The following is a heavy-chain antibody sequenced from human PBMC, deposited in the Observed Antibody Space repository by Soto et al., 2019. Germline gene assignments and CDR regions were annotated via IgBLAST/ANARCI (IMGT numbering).Heavy chain of an antibody. CDR2: LNPNSGNT. CDR1: AFMFPRYA. CDR3: AKGAAVFEI. D-gene: IGHD6-13*01. V-gene: IGHV1-8*01. J-gene: IGHJ3*02. Sequence: APMPVSCTALAFMFPRYAMNLVQPATGQGLWLMGWLNPNSGNTGYAQKFQGRVSTTRNTSIITVYMEPGSLRSEDTAVCDSAKGAAVFEIWGQGTMVTVSS.